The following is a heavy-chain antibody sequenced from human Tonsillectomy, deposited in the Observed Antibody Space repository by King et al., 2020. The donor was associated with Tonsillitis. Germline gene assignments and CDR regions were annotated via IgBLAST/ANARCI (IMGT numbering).Heavy chain of an antibody. V-gene: IGHV3-23*04. D-gene: IGHD2/OR15-2a*01. CDR3: AKQYLDAP. CDR1: GFSFSSYA. J-gene: IGHJ4*02. Sequence: VQLVESGGGLVQPGGSLRLSCAASGFSFSSYAMNWVRQAPGKGLEWVSTISESGDVTDYADSVRGRFTISRDNSRNTLYLQMNTLGAEDTAVYYCAKQYLDAPWGQGVLVTVSS. CDR2: ISESGDVT.